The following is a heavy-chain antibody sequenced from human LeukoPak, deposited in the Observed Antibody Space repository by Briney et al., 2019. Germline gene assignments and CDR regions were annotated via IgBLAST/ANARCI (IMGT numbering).Heavy chain of an antibody. CDR3: SRSRQGYCSSSSCYPDLYFEL. D-gene: IGHD2-2*01. V-gene: IGHV1-2*02. CDR2: INPNSGGT. Sequence: ASVKVSCKASGYTFTGYYMHWVRQAPGQGVEWMGWINPNSGGTNYAQKCQGRITMTRDTSISTADMELSRLGSEDLARVYFSRSRQGYCSSSSCYPDLYFELWGQGPLVTVSS. J-gene: IGHJ4*02. CDR1: GYTFTGYY.